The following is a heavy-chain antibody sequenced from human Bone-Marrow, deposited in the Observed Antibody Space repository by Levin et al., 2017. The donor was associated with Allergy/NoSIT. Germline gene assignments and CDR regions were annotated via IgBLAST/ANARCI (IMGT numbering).Heavy chain of an antibody. CDR2: ISSSSRSNM. Sequence: GESLKISCAAYGFTFSSYEMIWVRQAPGKGLEWVSYISSSSRSNMYYSDSVKGRFTISRDNAKNTLYLQMNSLRVEDTAVYYCGRYKSSWGPGTLVTVSS. V-gene: IGHV3-48*03. D-gene: IGHD1-1*01. CDR1: GFTFSSYE. J-gene: IGHJ5*02. CDR3: GRYKSS.